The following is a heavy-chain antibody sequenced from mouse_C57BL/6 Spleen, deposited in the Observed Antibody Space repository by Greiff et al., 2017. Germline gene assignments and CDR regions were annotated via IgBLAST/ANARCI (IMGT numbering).Heavy chain of an antibody. CDR2: ISSGSSTI. Sequence: EVQLQESGGGLVKPGGSLKLSCAASGFTFSDYGMHWVRQAPEKGLEWVAYISSGSSTIYYADKVKGRFTISRDNAENTLFLQMTGLGSEVTAMYYCARGGGRGYFDVWGTGTTVTVSS. V-gene: IGHV5-17*01. J-gene: IGHJ1*03. CDR3: ARGGGRGYFDV. CDR1: GFTFSDYG. D-gene: IGHD3-3*01.